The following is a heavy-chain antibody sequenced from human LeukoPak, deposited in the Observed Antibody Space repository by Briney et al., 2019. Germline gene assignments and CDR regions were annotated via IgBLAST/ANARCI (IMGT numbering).Heavy chain of an antibody. D-gene: IGHD3-10*01. V-gene: IGHV3-23*01. J-gene: IGHJ4*02. CDR1: GFIFSSYV. CDR2: ISGSGDKT. CDR3: AREGFLGSGSYPDY. Sequence: GGSLRLSCAASGFIFSSYVMTWVRQAPGKGLEWVSGISGSGDKTYYADSVTGRFTISRDNSKDTLYLQMNSLRADDTAVYYCAREGFLGSGSYPDYWGQGTLVTVSS.